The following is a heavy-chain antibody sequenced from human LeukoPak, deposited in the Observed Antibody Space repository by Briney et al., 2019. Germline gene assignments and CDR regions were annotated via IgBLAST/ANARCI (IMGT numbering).Heavy chain of an antibody. V-gene: IGHV3-15*01. Sequence: PGGSLRLSCAASGFTFSNAWMSWVRQAPGKGLEWVGRIKSKTDGGTTDYAAPVKGRFTISRDDSKNTLYLQMNSLKTEDTAVYYCTTDVVVVAATPFDHWGQGTLVTVSS. J-gene: IGHJ4*02. CDR2: IKSKTDGGTT. CDR1: GFTFSNAW. D-gene: IGHD2-15*01. CDR3: TTDVVVVAATPFDH.